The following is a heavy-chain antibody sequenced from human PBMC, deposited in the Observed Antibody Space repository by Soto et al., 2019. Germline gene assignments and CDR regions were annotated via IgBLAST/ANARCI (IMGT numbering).Heavy chain of an antibody. CDR2: IFPSDSDT. J-gene: IGHJ4*02. D-gene: IGHD5-12*01. Sequence: EVQLVQSGAEVKKPGESLKISCKGSGYTFSAYWIAWVRQMPGKGLEWMGLIFPSDSDTRYSPSFQGQVTISVDKSISTAYLQWSSLKASDTAIYYCARQYVSVPTIPMLSYDFWGQGTLVTVSS. CDR3: ARQYVSVPTIPMLSYDF. CDR1: GYTFSAYW. V-gene: IGHV5-51*01.